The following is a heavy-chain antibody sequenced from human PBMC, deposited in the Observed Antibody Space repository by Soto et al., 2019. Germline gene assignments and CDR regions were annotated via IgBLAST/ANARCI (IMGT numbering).Heavy chain of an antibody. J-gene: IGHJ6*03. V-gene: IGHV4-59*01. CDR2: IYYSGST. Sequence: SETLSLTCTVSGGSISSYYWSWIRQPPGKGLEWIGYIYYSGSTNYNPSLKSRVTISVDTSKNQFSLKLSSVTAADTAVYYCARAGDYFMTYYYYYMDVWGKGTTVTVSS. CDR1: GGSISSYY. CDR3: ARAGDYFMTYYYYYMDV. D-gene: IGHD4-17*01.